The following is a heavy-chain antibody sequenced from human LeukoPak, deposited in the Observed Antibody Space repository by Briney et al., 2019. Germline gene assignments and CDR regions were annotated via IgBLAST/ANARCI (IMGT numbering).Heavy chain of an antibody. CDR1: GFTFSSYS. D-gene: IGHD5-12*01. Sequence: GGSLRLSCAASGFTFSSYSMNWVRQAPGKGLEWVSSISSSSSYIYYADSVKGRFTISRDNAKNSLYLQMNSLRAEDTAVYYCARDLRVVATTKDHYWGQGTLVTVSS. V-gene: IGHV3-21*01. CDR2: ISSSSSYI. CDR3: ARDLRVVATTKDHY. J-gene: IGHJ4*02.